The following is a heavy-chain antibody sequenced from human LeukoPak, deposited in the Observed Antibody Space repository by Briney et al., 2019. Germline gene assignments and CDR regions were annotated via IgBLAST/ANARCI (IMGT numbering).Heavy chain of an antibody. CDR3: ARERVVPAVRVLDDAFDI. D-gene: IGHD2-2*01. CDR1: GFTFSSYS. CDR2: ISSSSSYI. V-gene: IGHV3-21*01. J-gene: IGHJ3*02. Sequence: GGSLRLSCAASGFTFSSYSMNWVRQAPGKGLEWVSSISSSSSYIYYADSVKGRFTISRDNAKNSLYLQMNSLGAEDTAVYYCARERVVPAVRVLDDAFDIWGQGTMVTVSS.